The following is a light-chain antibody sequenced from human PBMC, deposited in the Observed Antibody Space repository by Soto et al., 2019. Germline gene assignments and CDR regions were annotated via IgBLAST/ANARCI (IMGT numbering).Light chain of an antibody. CDR3: AAWDENLSGLYV. Sequence: QSALTHVPSASRTPGQRVTISCSGSASTIGRNYVYWYQQLPGTAPKLLIYRNSQRPSGVPDRFSGSKSGTSASLAISGLRSEDEADYYCAAWDENLSGLYVFGAGTKVTVL. V-gene: IGLV1-47*01. CDR1: ASTIGRNY. J-gene: IGLJ1*01. CDR2: RNS.